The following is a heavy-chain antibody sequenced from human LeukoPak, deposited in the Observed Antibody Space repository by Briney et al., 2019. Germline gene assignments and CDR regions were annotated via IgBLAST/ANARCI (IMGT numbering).Heavy chain of an antibody. Sequence: PGGSLRLSCAASGLTFSTYSMNWVRQAPGKGLEWVSYISSSSGTIYYADSVKGRFTISRDNAKNSLYLQMNSLRAEDTAVYYCAKRQSASIAARYFDYWGQGTLVSVSS. CDR1: GLTFSTYS. D-gene: IGHD6-6*01. CDR2: ISSSSGTI. CDR3: AKRQSASIAARYFDY. V-gene: IGHV3-48*01. J-gene: IGHJ4*02.